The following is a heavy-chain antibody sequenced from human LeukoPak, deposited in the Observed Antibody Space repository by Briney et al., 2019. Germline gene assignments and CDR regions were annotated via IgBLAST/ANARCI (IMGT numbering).Heavy chain of an antibody. V-gene: IGHV1-46*01. CDR3: AREVGATMFYYYYGMDV. CDR2: INPSGGST. Sequence: WASVKVSCKASGYTFTSYYMHWVRQAPGQGLEWMGIINPSGGSTSYAQKFQGRVTITRDTSASTAYMELSSLRSEDTAVYYCAREVGATMFYYYYGMDVWGQGTTVTVSS. J-gene: IGHJ6*02. CDR1: GYTFTSYY. D-gene: IGHD1-26*01.